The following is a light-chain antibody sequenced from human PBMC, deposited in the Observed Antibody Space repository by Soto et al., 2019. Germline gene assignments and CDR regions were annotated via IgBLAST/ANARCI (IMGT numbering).Light chain of an antibody. V-gene: IGLV1-40*01. CDR3: QSYDSSLSGWV. CDR2: GNS. CDR1: SPNIGAVYD. J-gene: IGLJ3*02. Sequence: QSVLTQPPSVSGAPGQGVTISCTGTSPNIGAVYDVHWYQQLPGRAPKVLMYGNSNRPSGVPDRFSGSKSGASASLAITGLQAEDEANYYCQSYDSSLSGWVFGGGTKVTVL.